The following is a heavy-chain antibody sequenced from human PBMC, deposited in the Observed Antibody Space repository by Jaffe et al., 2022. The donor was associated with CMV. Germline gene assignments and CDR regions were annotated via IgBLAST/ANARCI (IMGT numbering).Heavy chain of an antibody. CDR3: ARGEAMVRGVLGAFTN. CDR2: IYYSGST. J-gene: IGHJ4*02. V-gene: IGHV4-59*01. Sequence: QVQLQESGPGLVKPSETLSLTCTVSGGSISSYYWSWIRQPPGKGLEWIGYIYYSGSTNYNPSLKSRVTISVDTSKNQFSLKLSSVTAADTAVYYCARGEAMVRGVLGAFTNWGQGTLVTVSS. D-gene: IGHD3-10*01. CDR1: GGSISSYY.